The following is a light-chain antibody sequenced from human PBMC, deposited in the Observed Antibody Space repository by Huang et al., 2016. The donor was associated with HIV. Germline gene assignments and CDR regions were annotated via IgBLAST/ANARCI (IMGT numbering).Light chain of an antibody. CDR1: QSVFKN. Sequence: ENLMTQSPSTLSVSPGESATLSCRASQSVFKNLAWYQQKPGQAPNLLSYGSSTRAAGIPARFSGSGSGTDLTLTISSLQSEDFAVYYCQQYNTSPRTFGQGTKVEV. CDR2: GSS. CDR3: QQYNTSPRT. J-gene: IGKJ1*01. V-gene: IGKV3-15*01.